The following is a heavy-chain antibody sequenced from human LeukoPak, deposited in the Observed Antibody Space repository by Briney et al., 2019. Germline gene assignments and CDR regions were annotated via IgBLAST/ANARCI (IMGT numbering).Heavy chain of an antibody. CDR3: AMLRYYYDSSESGVFDY. J-gene: IGHJ4*02. V-gene: IGHV3-30-3*01. Sequence: PGGSLRLSCAASGFTFSSYAMHWVRQAPGKGLDWAAVISSDGNTQYYADSVKGRFTISRDNSKNTLYLQMNSLRAEDTAVYYCAMLRYYYDSSESGVFDYWGQGTLVTVSS. CDR1: GFTFSSYA. CDR2: ISSDGNTQ. D-gene: IGHD3-22*01.